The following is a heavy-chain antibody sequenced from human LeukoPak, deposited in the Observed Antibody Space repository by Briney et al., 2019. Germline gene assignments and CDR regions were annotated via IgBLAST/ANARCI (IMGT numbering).Heavy chain of an antibody. CDR2: IYTSGSI. Sequence: SETLSLTCTVSGGSISSGSYYWSWIRQPAGKGLEWIGRIYTSGSINYNPSLKSRVTISVDTSKNQFSLKLSSVTAADTAVYYCARRDSSGWYAFDIWGQGTMVTVSS. CDR3: ARRDSSGWYAFDI. D-gene: IGHD6-19*01. CDR1: GGSISSGSYY. V-gene: IGHV4-61*02. J-gene: IGHJ3*02.